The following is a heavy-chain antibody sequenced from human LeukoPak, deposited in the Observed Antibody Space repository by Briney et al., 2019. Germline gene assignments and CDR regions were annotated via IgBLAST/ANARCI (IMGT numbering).Heavy chain of an antibody. D-gene: IGHD5-12*01. J-gene: IGHJ4*02. V-gene: IGHV3-74*01. CDR1: GFTFSRYW. CDR3: ARGYSGYFYY. Sequence: GGSLRLSCAASGFTFSRYWMQWVRQAPGKGLVWVSRIDGDGSSTNYADSVKGRFTISRDNAKNTLYLQMNSLRAEDTAVYYCARGYSGYFYYWGQGTLVTVSS. CDR2: IDGDGSST.